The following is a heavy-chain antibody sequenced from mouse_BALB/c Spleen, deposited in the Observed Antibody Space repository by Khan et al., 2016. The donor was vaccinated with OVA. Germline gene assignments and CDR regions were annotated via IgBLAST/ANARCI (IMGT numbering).Heavy chain of an antibody. Sequence: QMQLEESGPGLVAPSQSLSITCTVSGFSLTSYGVHWVRQPPGKGLEWLVVIWSDGKTTYNSTLKSRLSISKDKSKSQVFLKMNSLQTDDTAMYYCARNTQMITTVMDYWGQGTSVTVSS. CDR3: ARNTQMITTVMDY. CDR2: IWSDGKT. CDR1: GFSLTSYG. V-gene: IGHV2-6*02. D-gene: IGHD2-4*01. J-gene: IGHJ4*01.